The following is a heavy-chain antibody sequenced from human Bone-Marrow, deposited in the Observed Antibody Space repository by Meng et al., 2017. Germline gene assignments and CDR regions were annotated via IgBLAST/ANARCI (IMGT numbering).Heavy chain of an antibody. V-gene: IGHV3-9*01. CDR2: ISWNSGSI. CDR3: AKQVRTYYDILTGYYWGEWYFDY. J-gene: IGHJ4*02. CDR1: GFTFDDYA. Sequence: GGSLRLSCAASGFTFDDYAMHWVRQAPGKGLEWVSGISWNSGSIGYADSVKGRFTISRDNAKNSLYLQMNSLRAEDTALYYCAKQVRTYYDILTGYYWGEWYFDYWGQGTLVTVSS. D-gene: IGHD3-9*01.